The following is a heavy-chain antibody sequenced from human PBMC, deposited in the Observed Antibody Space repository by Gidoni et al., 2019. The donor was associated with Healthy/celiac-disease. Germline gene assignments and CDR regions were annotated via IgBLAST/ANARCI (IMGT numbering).Heavy chain of an antibody. Sequence: EVQLVESGGGLVQPGGSLKLSCAASGFTFSGSAMHWVRQAPGKGLEWVGRIRSKANSYATAYAASVKGRFTISRDDSKNTAYLQMNSLKTEDTAVYYCTRGGAPTDIVVVPAAIPYYYGMDVWGQGTTVTVSS. J-gene: IGHJ6*02. CDR3: TRGGAPTDIVVVPAAIPYYYGMDV. CDR2: IRSKANSYAT. D-gene: IGHD2-2*02. V-gene: IGHV3-73*01. CDR1: GFTFSGSA.